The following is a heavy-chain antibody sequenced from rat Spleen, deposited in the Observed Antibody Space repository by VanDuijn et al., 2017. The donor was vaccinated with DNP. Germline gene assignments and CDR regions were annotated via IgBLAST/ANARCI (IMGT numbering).Heavy chain of an antibody. V-gene: IGHV5-7*01. CDR3: ATPAY. Sequence: EVQLVGSGGGLVQPGRSLKLSCTASGFIFSDYNMAWVRQAPKKGLEWVATIFFDGISTYYGDSVKGRFTVSRDNTKNTLYLQMDSLRSEDTATYYCATPAYWGQGVMVTVSS. CDR1: GFIFSDYN. J-gene: IGHJ2*01. D-gene: IGHD1-4*01. CDR2: IFFDGIST.